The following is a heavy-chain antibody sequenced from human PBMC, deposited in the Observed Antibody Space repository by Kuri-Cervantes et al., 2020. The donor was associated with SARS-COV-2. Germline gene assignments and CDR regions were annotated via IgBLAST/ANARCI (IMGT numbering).Heavy chain of an antibody. V-gene: IGHV3-30-3*01. J-gene: IGHJ6*03. CDR1: GFTFSSYA. CDR3: ARDWPHYYYYMDV. CDR2: ISYDGSNK. Sequence: GGSLRLSCAASGFTFSSYAMHWVRQAPGKGLEWVAVISYDGSNKYYADSVKGRFTISRDNSKNTLYLQMNSLRAEDTAVYYCARDWPHYYYYMDVWGKGTTVIVS.